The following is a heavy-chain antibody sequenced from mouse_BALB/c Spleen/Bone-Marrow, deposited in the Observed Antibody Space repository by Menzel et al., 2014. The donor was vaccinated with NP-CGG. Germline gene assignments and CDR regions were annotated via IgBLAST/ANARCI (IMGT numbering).Heavy chain of an antibody. Sequence: VQLQESGAELVKPGASVKLSCKASGYTFTSYYLYWVKQRPGQGLEWIGKINPSNGGTNFNERFKSKASLTVDKSSSTAYMQHNSLTSEESAVYYCSRRRLLSDYYSMDYWGQGTSGTVSP. CDR3: SRRRLLSDYYSMDY. CDR2: INPSNGGT. J-gene: IGHJ4*01. CDR1: GYTFTSYY. V-gene: IGHV1-53*01. D-gene: IGHD2-1*01.